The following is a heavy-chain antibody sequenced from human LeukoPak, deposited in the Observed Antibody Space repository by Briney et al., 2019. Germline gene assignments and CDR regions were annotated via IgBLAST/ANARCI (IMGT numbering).Heavy chain of an antibody. V-gene: IGHV3-48*03. D-gene: IGHD5-12*01. CDR1: GFTFSSYA. J-gene: IGHJ5*02. Sequence: GGSLRLSCAASGFTFSSYAMSWVRQAPGKGLEWVSYISSSGSTIYYADSVKGRFTISRDNAKNSLYLQMNSLRAEDTAVYYCARVVGGTQWLRGEGWFDPWGQGTLVTVSS. CDR2: ISSSGSTI. CDR3: ARVVGGTQWLRGEGWFDP.